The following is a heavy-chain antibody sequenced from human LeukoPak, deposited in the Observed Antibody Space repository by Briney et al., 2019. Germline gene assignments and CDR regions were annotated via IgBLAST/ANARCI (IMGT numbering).Heavy chain of an antibody. CDR1: GYTFTSYG. V-gene: IGHV1-8*02. CDR3: ARGRQQWPVRGTWFDP. Sequence: GASVKVSCKASGYTFTSYGISWVRQAPGQGLEWMGWMNPNSGNTGYAQKFQGRVTMTRNTSISTAYMELSSLRSEDTAVYYCARGRQQWPVRGTWFDPWGQGTLVTVSS. CDR2: MNPNSGNT. J-gene: IGHJ5*02. D-gene: IGHD6-19*01.